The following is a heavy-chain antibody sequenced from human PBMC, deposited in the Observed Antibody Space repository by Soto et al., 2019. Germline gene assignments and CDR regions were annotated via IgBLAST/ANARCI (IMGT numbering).Heavy chain of an antibody. J-gene: IGHJ1*01. CDR1: GHSLAELG. CDR2: FDHEDGET. Sequence: ASVKVSCKVSGHSLAELGMHWVRQAPGKGLEWMGGFDHEDGETVYAQNFQGRVTMTEDTSTDTAYMELSRLRSEDTAIYYCADLKWSRSYLPWGQGTLVTVSS. CDR3: ADLKWSRSYLP. D-gene: IGHD3-3*01. V-gene: IGHV1-24*01.